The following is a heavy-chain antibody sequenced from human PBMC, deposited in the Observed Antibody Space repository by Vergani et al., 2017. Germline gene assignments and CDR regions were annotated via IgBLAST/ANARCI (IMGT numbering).Heavy chain of an antibody. CDR3: TRATVDAFDI. V-gene: IGHV4-61*02. CDR1: GGSRSSGSYY. J-gene: IGHJ3*02. D-gene: IGHD4-17*01. Sequence: QVQLQESGPGLVKPSQTLSLTCTVSGGSRSSGSYYWSWIRQPAGKGLEWIGRIYTSGSTNYNPSLKSRVTISVDTSKNQFSLKLSSVTAADTAVYYCTRATVDAFDIWGQGTMVTVSS. CDR2: IYTSGST.